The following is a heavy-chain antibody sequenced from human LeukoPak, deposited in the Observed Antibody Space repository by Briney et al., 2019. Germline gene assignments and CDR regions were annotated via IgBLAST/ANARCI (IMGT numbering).Heavy chain of an antibody. D-gene: IGHD6-19*01. CDR2: IIGSGAMT. V-gene: IGHV3-23*01. J-gene: IGHJ4*02. CDR1: GFTFSSYG. Sequence: GGSLRLSCAASGFTFSSYGMSWVRQAPGKGLEWVSGIIGSGAMTYYADSVKGRFTISRDNSKNTVYLQMNSLRADDTAVYYCAKDLSWLGLGYWGQGTLVTVSS. CDR3: AKDLSWLGLGY.